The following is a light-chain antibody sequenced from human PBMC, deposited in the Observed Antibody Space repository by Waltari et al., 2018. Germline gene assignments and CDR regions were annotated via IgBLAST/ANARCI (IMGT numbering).Light chain of an antibody. J-gene: IGKJ1*01. CDR1: QSVSRA. V-gene: IGKV3-20*01. Sequence: ETVLTQSPGTLSSSLGERATVSCRASQSVSRALAWYQQKPGQAPRLLIYGASTRATGIPDRFSGSGSGTDFSLTISRLEPDDFAVYYCQHYLRLPVTFGQGTTVEI. CDR3: QHYLRLPVT. CDR2: GAS.